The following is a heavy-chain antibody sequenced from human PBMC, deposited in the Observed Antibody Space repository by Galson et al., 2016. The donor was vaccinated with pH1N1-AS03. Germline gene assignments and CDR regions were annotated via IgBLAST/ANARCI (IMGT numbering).Heavy chain of an antibody. V-gene: IGHV2-5*02. Sequence: PALVKPPQTLTLTCTFSGFSLPTSGVGVALIRQPPGKALEWLALLYWDDDQRYSPSLKSRLTITKDTSKNQVVLTLTNMDPVDTATYYCAHSVITTVREPSYYFESWGQGTLVTVSS. CDR1: GFSLPTSGVG. J-gene: IGHJ4*02. D-gene: IGHD3-10*01. CDR3: AHSVITTVREPSYYFES. CDR2: LYWDDDQ.